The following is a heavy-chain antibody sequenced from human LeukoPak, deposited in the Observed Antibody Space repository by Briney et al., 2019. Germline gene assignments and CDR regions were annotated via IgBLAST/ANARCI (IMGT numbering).Heavy chain of an antibody. CDR1: GFTFSSHG. D-gene: IGHD1-1*01. CDR3: VKMAGPERRHYSES. V-gene: IGHV3-23*01. Sequence: GGSLRLSCEVSGFTFSSHGMAWVRQDPGKALDWVSGINGQGDDKYYAVSVKGRFTVSRDNSRNTLYLHMSVLRAEDTAVYYCVKMAGPERRHYSESWGPGIMVSVSS. J-gene: IGHJ4*02. CDR2: INGQGDDK.